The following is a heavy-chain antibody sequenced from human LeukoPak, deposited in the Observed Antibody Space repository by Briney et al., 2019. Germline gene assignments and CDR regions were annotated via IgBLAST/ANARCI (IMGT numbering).Heavy chain of an antibody. CDR2: IYYSGST. V-gene: IGHV4-59*01. Sequence: SETLSLTCTVSGGSISSYYWSWIRQPPGKGLEWIGYIYYSGSTNYNPSLKSRVTISVDTSKNQFSQKLSSVTAADTAVYYCARASNGVAATAVHFDYWGQGTLVTVSS. CDR3: ARASNGVAATAVHFDY. J-gene: IGHJ4*02. CDR1: GGSISSYY. D-gene: IGHD2-15*01.